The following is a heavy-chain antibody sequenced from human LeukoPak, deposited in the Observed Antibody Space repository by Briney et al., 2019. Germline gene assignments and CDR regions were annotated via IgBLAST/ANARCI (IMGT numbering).Heavy chain of an antibody. CDR1: GFTVSSNY. CDR3: QRTMVRGELDY. Sequence: GGSLRLSCAASGFTVSSNYMSWVRQAPGKGLEWVSVIYSGGSTYYSDSVKGRFTISRDNSKNTLYLQMNSLRAEDTAVYYCQRTMVRGELDYWGQGTLVTVSS. J-gene: IGHJ4*02. V-gene: IGHV3-53*01. CDR2: IYSGGST. D-gene: IGHD3-10*01.